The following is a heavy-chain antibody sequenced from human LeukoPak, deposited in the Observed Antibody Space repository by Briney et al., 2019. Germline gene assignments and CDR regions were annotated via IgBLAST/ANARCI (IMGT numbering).Heavy chain of an antibody. Sequence: GGSLRLSCAGFGFTFDNYAMYWVRHAPGKGLEWVSGITWNSDNIGYADSVKGRFTISRDNAKNSLYLQMNSLRAEDTALYYCGKGSNSGSHNALDYWGQGTLVTVSS. CDR3: GKGSNSGSHNALDY. D-gene: IGHD1-26*01. CDR1: GFTFDNYA. J-gene: IGHJ4*02. V-gene: IGHV3-9*01. CDR2: ITWNSDNI.